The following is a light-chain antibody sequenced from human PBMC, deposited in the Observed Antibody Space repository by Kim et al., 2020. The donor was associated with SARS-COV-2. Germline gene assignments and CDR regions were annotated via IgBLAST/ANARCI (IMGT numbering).Light chain of an antibody. CDR1: SSDIGGYKY. V-gene: IGLV2-14*03. CDR2: DVS. CDR3: SSYTSSSTLRV. J-gene: IGLJ3*02. Sequence: QSALTQPASVSGSPGQSITISCTGTSSDIGGYKYVSWYQQHPGKAPKLMIYDVSKRPSGVSNRFSGSKSGNTASLTISGLQAEDEADYYCSSYTSSSTLRVFGGGTQLTVL.